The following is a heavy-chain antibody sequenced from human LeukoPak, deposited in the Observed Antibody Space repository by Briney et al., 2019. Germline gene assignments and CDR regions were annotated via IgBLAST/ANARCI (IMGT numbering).Heavy chain of an antibody. CDR1: GGTFSSYA. D-gene: IGHD3-22*01. J-gene: IGHJ1*01. Sequence: SVKVSCKASGGTFSSYAISRVRQAPGQGLEWMGGIIPIFGTANYAQKFQGRVTITADESTSTAYMELSSLRSEDTAVYYCARDNNYYDSSGYYYPEYFQHWGQGTLVTVSS. V-gene: IGHV1-69*13. CDR3: ARDNNYYDSSGYYYPEYFQH. CDR2: IIPIFGTA.